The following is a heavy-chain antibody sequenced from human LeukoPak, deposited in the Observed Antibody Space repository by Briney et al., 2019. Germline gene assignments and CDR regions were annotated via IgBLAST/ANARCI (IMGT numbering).Heavy chain of an antibody. V-gene: IGHV4-59*08. CDR3: ARGYYYRLDV. J-gene: IGHJ6*02. Sequence: SETLSLTCDVSGDSISGFYCNWIRQPPGKGLEWIGYFSYSGDTNFNPSLKGRVTISVDTSKSQFSLKLNFVTAADTAVYYCARGYYYRLDVWCQGTTVTVSS. CDR1: GDSISGFY. CDR2: FSYSGDT.